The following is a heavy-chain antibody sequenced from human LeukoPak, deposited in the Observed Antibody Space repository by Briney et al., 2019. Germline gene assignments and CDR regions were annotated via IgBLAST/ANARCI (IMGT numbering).Heavy chain of an antibody. CDR1: GFTFSSYS. V-gene: IGHV3-21*04. J-gene: IGHJ4*02. Sequence: GGSLRLSCAASGFTFSSYSMNWVRQAPGKGLEWVSSISSSSSYIYYADSVKGRFTISRDNSKNTLYLQMNSLRAEDTAVYYCAKVPVPVIGAAGPFDYWGQGTLVTVSS. CDR3: AKVPVPVIGAAGPFDY. CDR2: ISSSSSYI. D-gene: IGHD6-13*01.